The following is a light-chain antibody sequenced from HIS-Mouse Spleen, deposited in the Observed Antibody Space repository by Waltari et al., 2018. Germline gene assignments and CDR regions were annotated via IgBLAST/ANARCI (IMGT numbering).Light chain of an antibody. V-gene: IGKV4-1*01. J-gene: IGKJ2*01. CDR1: QSVLYSSNNKNY. CDR2: WAS. Sequence: DIVMTQSPDSLAVSLGERATTNCKSSQSVLYSSNNKNYLAWYQQKPGQPPKLLIYWASTRESGVPDRFSGSGSGTDFTITISGLQAEDVAVYYCQQYYSTPYTFGQGTKLEIK. CDR3: QQYYSTPYT.